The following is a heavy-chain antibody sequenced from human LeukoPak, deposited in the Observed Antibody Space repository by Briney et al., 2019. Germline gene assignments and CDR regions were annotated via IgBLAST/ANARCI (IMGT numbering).Heavy chain of an antibody. CDR1: GFTFDDYA. CDR2: ISWNSGSI. CDR3: AKGLDYDSSGYYSY. J-gene: IGHJ4*02. Sequence: GGSLRLSCAASGFTFDDYAMHWGGQAPGKGLEWVSGISWNSGSIGYADSVKGRFTISRANAKNSLYLQMNSLRAEETALYYCAKGLDYDSSGYYSYWGQGTLVTVSS. D-gene: IGHD3-22*01. V-gene: IGHV3-9*01.